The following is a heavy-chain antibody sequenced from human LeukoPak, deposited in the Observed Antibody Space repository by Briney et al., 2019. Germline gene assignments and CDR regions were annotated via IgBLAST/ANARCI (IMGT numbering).Heavy chain of an antibody. J-gene: IGHJ3*02. Sequence: PSGTLSLTCTVSGGSIDSSPYSWVWLRHSPGRGLEWIGNIFYSGSTNYKPSLKSRVTISADTSKNHFSLTLTSVTAADTAVYYCARLKIVIDAFDIWGQGTKVSVSS. V-gene: IGHV4-39*01. D-gene: IGHD2/OR15-2a*01. CDR2: IFYSGST. CDR3: ARLKIVIDAFDI. CDR1: GGSIDSSPYS.